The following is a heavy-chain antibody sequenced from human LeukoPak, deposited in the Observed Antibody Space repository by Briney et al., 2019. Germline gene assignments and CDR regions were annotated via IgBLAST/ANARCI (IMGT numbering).Heavy chain of an antibody. CDR1: GYTFTGYY. D-gene: IGHD3-22*01. CDR3: ASYYDSSGYHTSRFDY. Sequence: ASVKVSCKASGYTFTGYYMHWVRQAPGQGPEWMGWINPKSGATYYAESFQGRVTMTRDTSITTAYMELTSLRSDDTAVYYCASYYDSSGYHTSRFDYWGQGTLVTVSS. V-gene: IGHV1-2*02. J-gene: IGHJ4*02. CDR2: INPKSGAT.